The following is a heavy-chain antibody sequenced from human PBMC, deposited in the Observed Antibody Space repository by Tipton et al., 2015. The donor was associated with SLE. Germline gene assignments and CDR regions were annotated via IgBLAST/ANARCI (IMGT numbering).Heavy chain of an antibody. Sequence: TLSLTCAVYGGSFSGYYWSWIRQPPGKGLEWIGEIHHSGSTNYNPSLKSRVTISVDTSKNQFSLKLSSVTAADTAVYYCARGPPFDYWGQGTLVTVSS. CDR3: ARGPPFDY. CDR1: GGSFSGYY. V-gene: IGHV4-34*01. J-gene: IGHJ4*02. CDR2: IHHSGST.